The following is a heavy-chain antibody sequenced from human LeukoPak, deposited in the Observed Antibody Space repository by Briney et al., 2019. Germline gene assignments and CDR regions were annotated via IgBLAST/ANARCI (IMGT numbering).Heavy chain of an antibody. Sequence: ASVKVSCKASAYTFTTYYMHWVRRAPGQGLEWMGWINPNSGGTYYARKFQGRVTMTRDTSINTVYMDLSGLRSDDTAVYYCARDARRDDYSLKFFDYWGQGTLVTVSS. CDR1: AYTFTTYY. CDR2: INPNSGGT. V-gene: IGHV1-2*02. D-gene: IGHD5-24*01. J-gene: IGHJ4*02. CDR3: ARDARRDDYSLKFFDY.